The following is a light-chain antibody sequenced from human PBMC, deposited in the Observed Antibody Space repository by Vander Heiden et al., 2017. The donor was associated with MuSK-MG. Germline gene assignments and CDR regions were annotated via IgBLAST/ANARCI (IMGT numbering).Light chain of an antibody. CDR3: QQYGSSLGT. Sequence: EPVLTQSPGTLSLSPGERATLSCRASQSVSSSYLAWYQQKPGQAPRLLIYGASSRATGIPDRFSGSGSGTDFTLTISRLEPEDFAVYYCQQYGSSLGTFGQGTKLEIK. CDR2: GAS. CDR1: QSVSSSY. V-gene: IGKV3-20*01. J-gene: IGKJ2*01.